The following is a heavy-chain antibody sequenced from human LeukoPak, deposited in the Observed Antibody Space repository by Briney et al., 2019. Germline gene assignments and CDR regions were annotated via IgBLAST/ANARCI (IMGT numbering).Heavy chain of an antibody. Sequence: GGSLRLSCAASGFTFSSHLMHWVRQAQGTGLVWVSSVKSDGTATNYADSVKGRFTISRDNAKNTLYLQMNSLRVEDTAVYYCVRKFATGDWGQGTLVTLSS. D-gene: IGHD1-14*01. J-gene: IGHJ4*02. V-gene: IGHV3-74*01. CDR1: GFTFSSHL. CDR2: VKSDGTAT. CDR3: VRKFATGD.